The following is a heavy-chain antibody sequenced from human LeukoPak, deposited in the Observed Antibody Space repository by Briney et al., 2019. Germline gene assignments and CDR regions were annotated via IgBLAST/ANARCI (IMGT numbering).Heavy chain of an antibody. D-gene: IGHD4-17*01. Sequence: GGSLRLSCAASEFTFSTYAMNWVRRAPGKGLEWVSVISGSSGTTYYADSVKGRFTISRDNSKSTLYPQINSLRAEDTAVYYCAKDYGPMGLFDYWGQGTLVTVSS. CDR1: EFTFSTYA. CDR3: AKDYGPMGLFDY. CDR2: ISGSSGTT. V-gene: IGHV3-23*01. J-gene: IGHJ4*02.